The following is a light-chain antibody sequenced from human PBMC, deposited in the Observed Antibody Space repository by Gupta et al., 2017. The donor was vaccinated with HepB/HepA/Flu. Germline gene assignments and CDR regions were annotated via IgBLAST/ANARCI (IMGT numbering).Light chain of an antibody. Sequence: VLRQSPGILAVSPGARATLSCRASQRLNTNSLAWFQQKPGQAPRRLIYGASRRGIGVPDRFSGSGSASDFSLTISRREPEDFAVYYCQEYGGSFPWTFGQGTKVEIK. CDR2: GAS. CDR3: QEYGGSFPWT. J-gene: IGKJ1*01. CDR1: QRLNTNS. V-gene: IGKV3-20*01.